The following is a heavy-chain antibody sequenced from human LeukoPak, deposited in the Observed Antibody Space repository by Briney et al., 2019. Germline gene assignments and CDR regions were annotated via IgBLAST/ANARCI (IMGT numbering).Heavy chain of an antibody. CDR2: IISDGSSI. Sequence: GGSLRLSCAASGFTFSSYWMHWVRQVPGKGLVCVSRIISDGSSISYADSVKGRFTISRDNAKNTLFLQMNSLRAEDTAVYYCASGRGVSYDYWGQGTLVTVSS. CDR3: ASGRGVSYDY. V-gene: IGHV3-74*01. CDR1: GFTFSSYW. D-gene: IGHD1-26*01. J-gene: IGHJ4*02.